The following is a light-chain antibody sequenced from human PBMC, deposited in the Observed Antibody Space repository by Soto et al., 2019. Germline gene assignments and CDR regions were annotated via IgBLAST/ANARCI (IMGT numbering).Light chain of an antibody. CDR3: QSYDSSLSHWL. CDR1: SSNIGAGYD. J-gene: IGLJ3*02. CDR2: DNS. Sequence: QPVLTQPPSVSGAPGQRVTISCSGTSSNIGAGYDVHWYQQLPGTAPKLLIYDNSNRLSGVPDRFSGSKSGTSASLAITRLQAEDEADYYCQSYDSSLSHWLFGGGTKLTVL. V-gene: IGLV1-40*01.